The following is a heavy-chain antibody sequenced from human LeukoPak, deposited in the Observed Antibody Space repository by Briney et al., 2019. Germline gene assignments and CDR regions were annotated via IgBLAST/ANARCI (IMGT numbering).Heavy chain of an antibody. D-gene: IGHD3-10*01. V-gene: IGHV7-4-1*02. CDR2: INTDTGNS. CDR3: ARARILALRGIPHMGFHP. J-gene: IGHJ5*02. CDR1: GDTFTSYA. Sequence: GASVKVSCKASGDTFTSYAISWGRRAPGQGLEWMGGINTDTGNSTFAQDFTGRFVFSLETSVSTAYLQINNLKAEDTAVYYCARARILALRGIPHMGFHPWGQGTLVTVSS.